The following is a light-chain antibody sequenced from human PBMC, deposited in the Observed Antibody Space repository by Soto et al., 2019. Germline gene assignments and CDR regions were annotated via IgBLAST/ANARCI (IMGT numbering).Light chain of an antibody. CDR1: QGIRTD. J-gene: IGKJ1*01. CDR2: SAS. Sequence: DIQMTQSPSSLSASVGDRVTIXXRASQGIRTDLGWYQQKPGKAPKRXIYSASSLQSGVPSRFSGSGSGTDFTLTISSLQPEDFATYYCQQYNSYPLTFGQGTKVDIK. V-gene: IGKV1-17*01. CDR3: QQYNSYPLT.